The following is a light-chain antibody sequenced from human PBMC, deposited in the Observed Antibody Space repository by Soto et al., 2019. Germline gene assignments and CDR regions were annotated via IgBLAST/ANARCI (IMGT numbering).Light chain of an antibody. CDR1: SSDVGGYNY. CDR2: EVS. J-gene: IGLJ1*01. Sequence: QSALTQPASVSESPGQAITISCTGTSSDVGGYNYVSWYQQHPGKAPKLMIYEVSDRPSGVSHRFSGSKSGNTASLTISGLQAEDEDDYYCSSFTSTSTLVFGTGTKLTVL. V-gene: IGLV2-14*03. CDR3: SSFTSTSTLV.